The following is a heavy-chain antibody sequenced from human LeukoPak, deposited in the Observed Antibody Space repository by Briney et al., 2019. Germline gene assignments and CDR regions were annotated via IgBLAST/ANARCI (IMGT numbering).Heavy chain of an antibody. V-gene: IGHV3-11*06. CDR3: ARAPTYYYDSSGYYGW. Sequence: GSLRLSCAASGFTFSDYYMSWIRQAPGKGLEWVSYISSSSSYTNYADSVKGRFTISRDNAKNSLYLQMNSLRDEDTAVYYCARAPTYYYDSSGYYGWWGQGTLVTVSS. D-gene: IGHD3-22*01. J-gene: IGHJ4*02. CDR2: ISSSSSYT. CDR1: GFTFSDYY.